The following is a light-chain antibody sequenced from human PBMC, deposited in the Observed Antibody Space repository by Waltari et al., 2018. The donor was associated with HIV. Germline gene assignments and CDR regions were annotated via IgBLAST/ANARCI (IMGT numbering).Light chain of an antibody. J-gene: IGKJ4*01. CDR2: SAF. Sequence: DIQMAQSPFNVSAFVGGTVTLTCRASRDISTSLAWYQVKPGRAPKLFIYSAFQLEDGVPSRFGGAGSGTEFNLTITSLQPEDFATYYCQQGDSFPHTFGGGTRVDMK. CDR1: RDISTS. CDR3: QQGDSFPHT. V-gene: IGKV1-12*01.